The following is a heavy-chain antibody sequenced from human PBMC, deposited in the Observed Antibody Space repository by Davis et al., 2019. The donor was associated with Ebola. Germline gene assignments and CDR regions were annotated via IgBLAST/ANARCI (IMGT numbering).Heavy chain of an antibody. CDR2: INPSGGST. V-gene: IGHV1-46*01. CDR3: ARETGDGGGMDV. D-gene: IGHD7-27*01. CDR1: GYTFITYY. J-gene: IGHJ6*04. Sequence: ASVKVSCKASGYTFITYYIHWVRQAPGQGLEWMGLINPSGGSTTYAQKFQGRVTMTRDTSTSTVYMELSSLRSEDTAVYYCARETGDGGGMDVWGKGTTVTVSS.